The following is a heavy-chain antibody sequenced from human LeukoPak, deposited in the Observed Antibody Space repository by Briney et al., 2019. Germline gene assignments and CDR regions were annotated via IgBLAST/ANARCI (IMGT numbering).Heavy chain of an antibody. V-gene: IGHV4-34*01. Sequence: SETLSLTCAVYGGSFSGYYWSWIRQPPGKGLEWIGEINHSGSTNYNPSLKSRVTISVDTSKNQFSLKLSSVTAADTAVYYCARAKALCSSTSCYARAVGWFDPWGQGTLVTVSS. CDR3: ARAKALCSSTSCYARAVGWFDP. CDR1: GGSFSGYY. D-gene: IGHD2-2*01. CDR2: INHSGST. J-gene: IGHJ5*02.